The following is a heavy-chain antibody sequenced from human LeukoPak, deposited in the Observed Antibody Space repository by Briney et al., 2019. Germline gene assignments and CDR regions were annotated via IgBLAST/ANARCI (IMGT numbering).Heavy chain of an antibody. CDR1: GYTFTSYD. Sequence: ASVKVSCKASGYTFTSYDINWVRQATGQGLEWMGWMHPNSGNTGYAQNFQGRVTMTRNTSISTAYMELSSLRSEDTAVYYCARGDHSRLIDYWGQGTLVTVSS. CDR3: ARGDHSRLIDY. D-gene: IGHD6-13*01. J-gene: IGHJ4*02. V-gene: IGHV1-8*01. CDR2: MHPNSGNT.